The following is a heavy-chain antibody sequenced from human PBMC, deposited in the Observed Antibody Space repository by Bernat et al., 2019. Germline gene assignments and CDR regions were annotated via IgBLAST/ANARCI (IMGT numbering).Heavy chain of an antibody. CDR2: IKSKTDGGTT. D-gene: IGHD3-10*01. Sequence: SVSNAWMNWVRQAPGKGLEWVGRIKSKTDGGTTDYAAPVKGRFTISRDDSKNSLYLQMNSLKTEDTAVYYCARDYYGSGSYYNWGQGTLVTVSS. CDR3: ARDYYGSGSYYN. J-gene: IGHJ4*02. V-gene: IGHV3-15*07. CDR1: SVSNAW.